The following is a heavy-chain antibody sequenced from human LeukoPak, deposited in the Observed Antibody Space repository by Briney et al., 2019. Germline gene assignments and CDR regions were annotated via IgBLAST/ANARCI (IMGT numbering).Heavy chain of an antibody. CDR3: ARGRSYGFDFDS. CDR1: GVSINTCCYY. J-gene: IGHJ4*02. CDR2: KYYSGST. D-gene: IGHD5-18*01. Sequence: SETLSLTCDVSGVSINTCCYYWTWIRQPPGKGLEWIGYKYYSGSTRYNSSLRSRLTISLDTSKNQFSPRLTSVTAADTAVYYCARGRSYGFDFDSWGPGTLVIVSS. V-gene: IGHV4-61*01.